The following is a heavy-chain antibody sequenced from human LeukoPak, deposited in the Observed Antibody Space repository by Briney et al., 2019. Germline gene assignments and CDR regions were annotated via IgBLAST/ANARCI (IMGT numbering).Heavy chain of an antibody. J-gene: IGHJ4*02. D-gene: IGHD2-15*01. CDR3: ARDIGYCSGGTRSPYCDY. CDR1: GYTFTSYG. V-gene: IGHV1-18*04. Sequence: GASVKVSCKASGYTFTSYGISWVRQAPGQGPEWMGWISPYNGGTNYAQRLQGRVTMTTDTSTSTAYMELRSLRSDDTAVYYCARDIGYCSGGTRSPYCDYWGQGTLVTVSS. CDR2: ISPYNGGT.